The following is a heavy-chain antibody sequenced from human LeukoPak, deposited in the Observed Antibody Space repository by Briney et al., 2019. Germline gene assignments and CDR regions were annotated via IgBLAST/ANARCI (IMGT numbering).Heavy chain of an antibody. V-gene: IGHV3-33*01. D-gene: IGHD4-17*01. Sequence: GRSLRLSCAASGFTFSGDGMQGVRQAPGKGLERVAVIWYDGGNKYYADSVKGRFTISRDNSKNTLYLQMTSLRAEDTAVYYCARRAYGDYDNYFDYWGQGTLVTVSS. CDR3: ARRAYGDYDNYFDY. J-gene: IGHJ4*02. CDR2: IWYDGGNK. CDR1: GFTFSGDG.